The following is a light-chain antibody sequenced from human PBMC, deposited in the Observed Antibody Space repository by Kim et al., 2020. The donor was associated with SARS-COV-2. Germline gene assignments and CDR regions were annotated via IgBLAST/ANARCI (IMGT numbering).Light chain of an antibody. J-gene: IGLJ3*02. CDR1: KLGDRF. V-gene: IGLV3-1*01. CDR3: LAWDRGFWV. Sequence: SYELKQPPSVSVSPGQTANITCSGDKLGDRFACWYQQKPGQSPVLVIYKDYRRPSGIPDRISGSNSGNTATLIITATQPMDEADYYCLAWDRGFWVFGGGTQRTVL. CDR2: KDY.